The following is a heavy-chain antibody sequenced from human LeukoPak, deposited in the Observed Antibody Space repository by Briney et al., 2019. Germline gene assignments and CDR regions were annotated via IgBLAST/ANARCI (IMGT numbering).Heavy chain of an antibody. D-gene: IGHD2-2*01. CDR1: GYSFTSYW. J-gene: IGHJ6*03. V-gene: IGHV5-51*01. CDR2: IYPGDSDT. Sequence: GESLKISCKGSGYSFTSYWIGWVRQMPGKGLEWMGIIYPGDSDTRYSPSFQGQVTISADKSISTAYLQWSSLKASDTAMYYCARHLTVPAADSYYYYYYIDVWGKGTTVTFSS. CDR3: ARHLTVPAADSYYYYYYIDV.